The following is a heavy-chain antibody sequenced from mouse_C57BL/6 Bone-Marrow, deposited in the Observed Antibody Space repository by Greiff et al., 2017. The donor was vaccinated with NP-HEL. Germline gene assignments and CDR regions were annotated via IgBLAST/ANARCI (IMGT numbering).Heavy chain of an antibody. CDR2: IDPSDSYT. CDR1: GYTFTSYW. V-gene: IGHV1-50*01. J-gene: IGHJ3*01. D-gene: IGHD1-1*01. CDR3: ARSGYYGSYRGWFAY. Sequence: QVQLQQPGAELVKPGASVKLSCKASGYTFTSYWMQWVKQRPGQGLEWIGEIDPSDSYTNYNQKFTGKATLTVDTSSSPAYMQLSSLTSEDSAVSSCARSGYYGSYRGWFAYWGQGTLVSVSA.